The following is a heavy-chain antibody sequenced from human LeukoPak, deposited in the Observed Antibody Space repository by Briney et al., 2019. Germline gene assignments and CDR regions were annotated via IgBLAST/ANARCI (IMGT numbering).Heavy chain of an antibody. Sequence: ASVKVSCKVSGYTLTELSMHWVRQAPGKGLEWMGGFDPEDGETIYAQKFQGRVTMTEDTSTDTAYMELSSLRSEDTAVYYCAREGGGGTTGTMTYDIWGQGTVVTVSS. V-gene: IGHV1-24*01. CDR2: FDPEDGET. CDR1: GYTLTELS. D-gene: IGHD1-1*01. CDR3: AREGGGGTTGTMTYDI. J-gene: IGHJ3*02.